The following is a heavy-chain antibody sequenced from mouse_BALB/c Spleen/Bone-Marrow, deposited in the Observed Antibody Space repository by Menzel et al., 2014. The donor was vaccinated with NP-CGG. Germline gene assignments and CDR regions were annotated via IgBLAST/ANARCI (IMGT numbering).Heavy chain of an antibody. V-gene: IGHV3-2*02. D-gene: IGHD1-2*01. CDR2: ISYRANP. CDR1: GYSITSDYA. Sequence: QSGPGLVKPSQSLSLTCTVTGYSITSDYAWNWIRQFPGNKLEWMGYISYRANPNYNPSLKSRISITRDTSKNQFFLQLNSVTAEDTATYYCTRGTTAGFAYWGLGTLVTVSA. CDR3: TRGTTAGFAY. J-gene: IGHJ3*01.